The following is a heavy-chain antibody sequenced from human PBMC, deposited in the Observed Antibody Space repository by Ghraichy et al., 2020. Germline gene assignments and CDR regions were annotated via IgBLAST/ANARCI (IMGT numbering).Heavy chain of an antibody. CDR2: ISFDGSDK. J-gene: IGHJ6*02. V-gene: IGHV3-30*03. D-gene: IGHD3-3*01. CDR3: ASEWFYYFYGMDV. Sequence: GGSLRLSCAASGISFSSYGMHWVRQAPGKGLEWVATISFDGSDKYYADSVKGRFTISRDNSKNTFYLQMNSLRVVDTAVYYCASEWFYYFYGMDVWGQGTAVTVSS. CDR1: GISFSSYG.